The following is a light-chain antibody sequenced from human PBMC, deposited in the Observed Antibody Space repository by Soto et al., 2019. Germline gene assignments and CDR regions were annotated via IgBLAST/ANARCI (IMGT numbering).Light chain of an antibody. J-gene: IGLJ1*01. CDR2: DVT. CDR1: SSDVGDYNY. Sequence: QSALTQPASVSGSPGQSITISCTGTSSDVGDYNYVSWYQQHPGKAPKFMIYDVTIRPSGVSNRFSGSKSGNTASLTISGLQAEDEADYYCSSHTSSSRYVFGTGTKLTVL. V-gene: IGLV2-14*01. CDR3: SSHTSSSRYV.